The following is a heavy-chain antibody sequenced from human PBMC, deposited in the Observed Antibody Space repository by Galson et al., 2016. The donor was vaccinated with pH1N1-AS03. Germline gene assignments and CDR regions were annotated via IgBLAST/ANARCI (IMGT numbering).Heavy chain of an antibody. CDR2: VYYSGTP. D-gene: IGHD6-19*01. J-gene: IGHJ4*02. CDR3: ARTGSNGWCYFDS. CDR1: GGSMSGYY. Sequence: ATLSLPCTVSGGSMSGYYWSWIRQSPERGLEWIGCVYYSGTPTYNPSLKSQVTISVDTSKNQFSLKLSSVTAADTAVYFCARTGSNGWCYFDSWGQGALVTVSS. V-gene: IGHV4-59*01.